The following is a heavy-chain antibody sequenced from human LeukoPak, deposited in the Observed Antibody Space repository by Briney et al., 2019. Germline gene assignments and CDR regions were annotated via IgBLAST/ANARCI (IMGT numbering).Heavy chain of an antibody. D-gene: IGHD1-7*01. CDR3: ARAELELPFDY. V-gene: IGHV3-30*01. J-gene: IGHJ4*02. CDR2: ISYDGSNK. Sequence: GGSLRLSCAASGFTFSSYAMHWVRQAPGKGLEWVAVISYDGSNKYYADSVTGRFTISGDNSKNTLYLQMNSLRAEDTAVYYCARAELELPFDYWGQGTLVTVSS. CDR1: GFTFSSYA.